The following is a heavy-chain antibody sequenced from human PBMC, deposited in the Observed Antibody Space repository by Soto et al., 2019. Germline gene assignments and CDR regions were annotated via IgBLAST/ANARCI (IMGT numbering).Heavy chain of an antibody. J-gene: IGHJ5*02. CDR1: GGSISSSTYY. CDR2: MYYTGNK. V-gene: IGHV4-39*01. Sequence: PSETLSLTCTVSGGSISSSTYYWDWIRQRPGKGLEWIGAMYYTGNKNYTPSLESRVTMSVDTSKNQFSLKLSSVTPTDTAVYYCARRSSSSLGSLFDPWGRGILVTVSS. D-gene: IGHD6-6*01. CDR3: ARRSSSSLGSLFDP.